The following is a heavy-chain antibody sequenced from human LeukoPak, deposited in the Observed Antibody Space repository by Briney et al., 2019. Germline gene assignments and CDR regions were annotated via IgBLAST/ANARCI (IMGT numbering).Heavy chain of an antibody. CDR3: AREGELSNYYYYYMDV. J-gene: IGHJ6*03. Sequence: GASVKVSCKTSGYTFSDYYIHWIRQAPGQGLEWVGWINPNSGDTDYAQKFQGRVTVTRDTSISTAYMELGRLRSDDTAVYYCAREGELSNYYYYYMDVWGKGTTVTVSS. CDR1: GYTFSDYY. V-gene: IGHV1-2*02. CDR2: INPNSGDT. D-gene: IGHD3-16*02.